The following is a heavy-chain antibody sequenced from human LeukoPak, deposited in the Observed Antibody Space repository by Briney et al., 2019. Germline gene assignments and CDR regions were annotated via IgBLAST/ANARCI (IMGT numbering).Heavy chain of an antibody. CDR2: TNHSGST. D-gene: IGHD3-9*01. Sequence: SETLSLTCAVYGGSFSGYYWSWIRQPPGKGLEWIGETNHSGSTNYNPSLKSRVTISVDTSKNQFSLKLSSVTAADTAVYYCARRAPRRRYVDYWGQGTLVTVSS. J-gene: IGHJ4*02. CDR1: GGSFSGYY. V-gene: IGHV4-34*01. CDR3: ARRAPRRRYVDY.